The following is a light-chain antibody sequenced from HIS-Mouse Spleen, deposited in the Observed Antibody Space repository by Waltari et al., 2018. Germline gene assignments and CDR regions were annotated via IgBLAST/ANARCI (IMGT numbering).Light chain of an antibody. Sequence: DVVMTQSPLSLPVTLGQPASISCRSSQSLVHSDGNTYLNWFQQRPGQSPRRLIYKVSNRDSGVPDRFSGSGSGTEFTLKISRVEAEDVGVYYCMQGTHWLGGLTFGGGTKVEIK. CDR1: QSLVHSDGNTY. V-gene: IGKV2-30*02. J-gene: IGKJ4*01. CDR2: KVS. CDR3: MQGTHWLGGLT.